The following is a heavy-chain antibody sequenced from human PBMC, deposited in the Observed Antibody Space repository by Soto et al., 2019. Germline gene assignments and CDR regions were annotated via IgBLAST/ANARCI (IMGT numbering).Heavy chain of an antibody. CDR1: GGSVSSGSYY. J-gene: IGHJ6*02. V-gene: IGHV4-61*01. D-gene: IGHD3-10*01. CDR3: AREGVLLWFGEPLRGMDV. Sequence: PSETLSLTCTVSGGSVSSGSYYWSRIRQPPGKGLEWIGYIYYSGSTNYNPSLKSRVTISVDTSKNQFSLKLSSVTAADTAVYYCAREGVLLWFGEPLRGMDVWGQGTTVTVSS. CDR2: IYYSGST.